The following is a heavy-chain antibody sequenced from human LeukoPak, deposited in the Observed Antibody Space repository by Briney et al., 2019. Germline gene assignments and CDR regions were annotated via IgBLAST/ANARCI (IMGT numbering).Heavy chain of an antibody. CDR2: IYYSGST. V-gene: IGHV4-31*03. J-gene: IGHJ4*02. Sequence: SQTLSLTCTVSGGSISSGDYYWSWVRQRPGKGLEWIGYIYYSGSTYYNPSLRSRVSISVDTSKNQFSLKLSSVTAADTAVYYCARAASDYDFVYWGQGTLVTVSS. CDR3: ARAASDYDFVY. D-gene: IGHD5-12*01. CDR1: GGSISSGDYY.